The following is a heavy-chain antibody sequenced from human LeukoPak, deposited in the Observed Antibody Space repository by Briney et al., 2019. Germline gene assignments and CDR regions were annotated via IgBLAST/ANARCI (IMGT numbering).Heavy chain of an antibody. V-gene: IGHV1-69*04. CDR1: GYTLTELS. J-gene: IGHJ5*02. CDR3: AREGLHGAHWFDP. Sequence: ASVKVSCKVSGYTLTELSMHWVRQAPGQGLEWMGRIIPILGIANYAQKFQGRVTITADKSTSTAYMELSSLRSEDTAVYYCAREGLHGAHWFDPWGQGTLVTVSS. D-gene: IGHD3-10*01. CDR2: IIPILGIA.